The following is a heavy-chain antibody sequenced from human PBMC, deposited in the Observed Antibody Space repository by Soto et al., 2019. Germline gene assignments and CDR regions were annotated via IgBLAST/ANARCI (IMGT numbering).Heavy chain of an antibody. CDR3: ARDTSFYFDY. Sequence: SVKVSYRDSNYTFITYGITWVRQAPGQGLEWVGWITPYNGNTNYGQNFQGRVTMTADTSTSTAYMELGSLTTDDTAVYYCARDTSFYFDYWGQGTRVTVYS. CDR2: ITPYNGNT. D-gene: IGHD1-1*01. J-gene: IGHJ4*02. CDR1: NYTFITYG. V-gene: IGHV1-18*01.